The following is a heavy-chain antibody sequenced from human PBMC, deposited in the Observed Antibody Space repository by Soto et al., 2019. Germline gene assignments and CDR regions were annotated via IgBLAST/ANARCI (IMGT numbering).Heavy chain of an antibody. CDR3: ARGLRSSSWFQS. J-gene: IGHJ4*02. D-gene: IGHD6-13*01. V-gene: IGHV4-34*01. CDR1: GGSFSGYY. Sequence: QVQLQQWGAGLLKPSETLSLTCAVYGGSFSGYYWSWIRQPPGKGLEWIGEINHSGSTNYNPSLKSRVTISVDTSKNQFSLKLSSVTAADTAVYYCARGLRSSSWFQSWGQGTLVTVSS. CDR2: INHSGST.